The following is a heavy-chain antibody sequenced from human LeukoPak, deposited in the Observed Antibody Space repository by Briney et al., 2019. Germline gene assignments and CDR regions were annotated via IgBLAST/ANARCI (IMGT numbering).Heavy chain of an antibody. CDR3: VRDARGDGDYGWFDP. CDR1: GGSISSGGHY. D-gene: IGHD4-17*01. Sequence: PSGTLSLTCSVSGGSISSGGHYWNWIRQHPGKGLEWIGYISYSVCRYYNASLKSRVTISVDTSKNQFSLRLRSVTAADTAVYYCVRDARGDGDYGWFDPWGQGALVT. J-gene: IGHJ5*02. CDR2: ISYSVCR. V-gene: IGHV4-31*03.